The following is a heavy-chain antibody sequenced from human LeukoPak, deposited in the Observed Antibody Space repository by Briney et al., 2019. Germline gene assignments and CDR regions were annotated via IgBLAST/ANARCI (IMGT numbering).Heavy chain of an antibody. Sequence: GGSLRLSCAASGFTFNNYGLIRVRQAPGKGLEWVSYISSSGSTIYYADSVKGRFTISRDNAKNSLYLQMNSLRAEDTAVYYCARVPYDSSGYSGENWFDPWGQGTLVTVSS. CDR2: ISSSGSTI. CDR1: GFTFNNYG. J-gene: IGHJ5*02. CDR3: ARVPYDSSGYSGENWFDP. V-gene: IGHV3-11*01. D-gene: IGHD3-22*01.